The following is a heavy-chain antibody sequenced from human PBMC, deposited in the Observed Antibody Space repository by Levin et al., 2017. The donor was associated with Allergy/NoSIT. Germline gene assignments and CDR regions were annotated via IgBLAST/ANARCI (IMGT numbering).Heavy chain of an antibody. CDR2: IYPGDSDT. J-gene: IGHJ6*03. D-gene: IGHD1-1*01. CDR3: ARRGTRDYYYYMDV. V-gene: IGHV5-51*01. Sequence: NTGGSLRLSCQGSGYSFTSYWIGWVRQMPGNGLEWMGIIYPGDSDTRYSPSFQGQVTISADKSISTAYLQWSSLKASDTAIYYCARRGTRDYYYYMDVWGKGTTVTVSS. CDR1: GYSFTSYW.